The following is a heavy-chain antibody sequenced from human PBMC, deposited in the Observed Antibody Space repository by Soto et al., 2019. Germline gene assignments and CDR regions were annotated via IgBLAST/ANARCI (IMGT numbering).Heavy chain of an antibody. CDR3: AKDGRQCSGGSCPQGH. D-gene: IGHD2-15*01. J-gene: IGHJ4*02. CDR2: INPISGGT. Sequence: ASVKVSCKTSGYTFTGHHIHWVRQAPGQGLEWMGWINPISGGTKYREKFQGRVSITRDKSSSTAYMELSSLTSDDSAVYYCAKDGRQCSGGSCPQGHWGQGTLVTVSS. V-gene: IGHV1-2*02. CDR1: GYTFTGHH.